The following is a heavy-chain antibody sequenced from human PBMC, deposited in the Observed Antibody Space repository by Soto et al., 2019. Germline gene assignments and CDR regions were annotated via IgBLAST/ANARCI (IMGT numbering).Heavy chain of an antibody. CDR3: ARADRTLVTSYSLDV. J-gene: IGHJ6*02. D-gene: IGHD2-21*02. V-gene: IGHV4-34*01. CDR2: INHSGTI. CDR1: GGSFSGYY. Sequence: SETLSLTCAVYGGSFSGYYWTWIRQPPGKGLEWIGEINHSGTINFNPSLKSRLTISPDTSKKHFSLKLSSVTDADTAAYYCARADRTLVTSYSLDVWGQGTTVTVSS.